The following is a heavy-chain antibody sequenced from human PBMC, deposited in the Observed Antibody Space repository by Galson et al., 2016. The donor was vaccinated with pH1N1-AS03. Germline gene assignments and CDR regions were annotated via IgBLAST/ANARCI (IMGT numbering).Heavy chain of an antibody. CDR1: GYIFSGFD. Sequence: SVKVSCKAFGYIFSGFDINWVREAPGQGLQWVAYVNPRNGKTGSADRFQGRITITRDPSINTAYMEVTRLTSEDTAIYYCARDGRRVRESDRRDYYYYYYMDVWGKGTTVTVSS. CDR2: VNPRNGKT. J-gene: IGHJ6*03. CDR3: ARDGRRVRESDRRDYYYYYYMDV. D-gene: IGHD3-16*01. V-gene: IGHV1-8*01.